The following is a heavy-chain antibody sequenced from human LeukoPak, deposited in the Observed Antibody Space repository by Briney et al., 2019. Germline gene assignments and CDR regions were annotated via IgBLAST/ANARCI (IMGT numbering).Heavy chain of an antibody. CDR1: GYTVTRSV. Sequence: ASVKASCKPSGYTVTRSVISWVRQSGGQGLKWMGWISAYNGDTNYAQKLQGRVTMTTDTSTSIAYMELRSLRSDDTSVYYCARDLDYPKDPTAYETNSPFDYWGQGTLVTVSS. V-gene: IGHV1-18*01. CDR2: ISAYNGDT. D-gene: IGHD3-9*01. CDR3: ARDLDYPKDPTAYETNSPFDY. J-gene: IGHJ4*02.